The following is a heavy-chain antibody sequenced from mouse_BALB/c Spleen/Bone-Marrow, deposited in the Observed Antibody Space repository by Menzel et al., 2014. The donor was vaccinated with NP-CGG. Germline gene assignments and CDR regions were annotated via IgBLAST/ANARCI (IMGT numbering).Heavy chain of an antibody. D-gene: IGHD2-1*01. Sequence: EVQVVESGGGLVQPGGSLKLSCAASGFDFSRYWMSWVRQAPGKGLEWIGEINPDSSTINYTPSLEDKFIISRDNAKNTLYLQMSKVRSEDTALYYCARQGYYGKGDYWGQGTTLTVSS. CDR1: GFDFSRYW. CDR3: ARQGYYGKGDY. J-gene: IGHJ2*01. V-gene: IGHV4-1*02. CDR2: INPDSSTI.